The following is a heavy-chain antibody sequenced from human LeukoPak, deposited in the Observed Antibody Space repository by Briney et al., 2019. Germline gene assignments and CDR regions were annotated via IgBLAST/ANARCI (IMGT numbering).Heavy chain of an antibody. V-gene: IGHV4-39*01. J-gene: IGHJ4*02. Sequence: SETLSLTCTVSGGSVSSSTYSWTWIRQPPGKGLEWIGSIHYDGNTYYKPSLKSRVTISVDTSKIQFSLRLSSATAADMATYYCARHSLNNYGSYYWGQGTLVTVSS. CDR1: GGSVSSSTYS. CDR3: ARHSLNNYGSYY. D-gene: IGHD5-24*01. CDR2: IHYDGNT.